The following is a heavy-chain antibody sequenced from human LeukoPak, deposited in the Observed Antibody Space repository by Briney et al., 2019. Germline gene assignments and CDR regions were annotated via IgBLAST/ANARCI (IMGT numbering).Heavy chain of an antibody. CDR3: ARVDSNGYYYPHGTDY. Sequence: PGGSLRLSCAASGFTLSSYEFNWVRQAPGKGLEWVAVISYDGSNKYYADSVKGRFTISRDNSKNTLYLQMNSLRAEDTAVYYCARVDSNGYYYPHGTDYWGQGTLVTVSS. CDR2: ISYDGSNK. D-gene: IGHD3-22*01. V-gene: IGHV3-30-3*01. J-gene: IGHJ4*02. CDR1: GFTLSSYE.